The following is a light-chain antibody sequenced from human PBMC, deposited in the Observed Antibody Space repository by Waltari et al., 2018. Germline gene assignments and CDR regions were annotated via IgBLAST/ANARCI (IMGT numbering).Light chain of an antibody. CDR1: SSDVGGYYY. J-gene: IGLJ1*01. Sequence: QSALTQPPSASGSPGQSVTISCTGTSSDVGGYYYVSWYQQHPGKAPKLMIYEVSKRPSGFPDRFSGSKSGNTASLTVSGLQAEDEADYYCSSYAGSNNLHYVFGTGTKVTVL. CDR2: EVS. CDR3: SSYAGSNNLHYV. V-gene: IGLV2-8*01.